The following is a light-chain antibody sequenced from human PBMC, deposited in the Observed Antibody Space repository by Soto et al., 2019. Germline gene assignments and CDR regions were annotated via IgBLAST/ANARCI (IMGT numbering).Light chain of an antibody. J-gene: IGLJ2*01. V-gene: IGLV2-14*01. CDR3: SSYTVSSTRI. Sequence: QLVLTQPASVSGSPGQSITISCTGTSSDVGSYNYVSWYQQHPGKAPKLIIYEVTNRPSGVSDRFSASKSGNAASLTISGLQADDEADYYCSSYTVSSTRIFGGGTKLTVL. CDR1: SSDVGSYNY. CDR2: EVT.